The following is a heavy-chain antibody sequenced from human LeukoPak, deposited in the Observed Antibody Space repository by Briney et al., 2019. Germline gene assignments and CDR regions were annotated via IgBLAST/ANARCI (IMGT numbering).Heavy chain of an antibody. CDR2: ISYDGSNK. V-gene: IGHV3-30-3*01. CDR1: GFTFSSYA. Sequence: GRSLRLSCAASGFTFSSYAMHWVRQAPGKGLEWVAVISYDGSNKYCADSVKGRFTISRDNSKNTLYLQMNSLRAEDTAVYYCARGDVLLPYYYDSSGYYVFDYWGQGTLVTVSS. CDR3: ARGDVLLPYYYDSSGYYVFDY. D-gene: IGHD3-22*01. J-gene: IGHJ4*02.